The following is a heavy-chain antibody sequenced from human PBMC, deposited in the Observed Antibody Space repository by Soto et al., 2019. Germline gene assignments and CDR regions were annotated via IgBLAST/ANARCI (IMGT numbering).Heavy chain of an antibody. Sequence: LRLSCAASGFTFSNAWMSWVRQAPGKGLEWVGRIKSKTDGGTTDYAAPVKGRFTISRDDSKNTLYLQMNSLKTEDTAVYYCTTETQYYDFWSGYDYYGMDVWGQGTTVTVSS. D-gene: IGHD3-3*01. CDR3: TTETQYYDFWSGYDYYGMDV. J-gene: IGHJ6*02. CDR1: GFTFSNAW. V-gene: IGHV3-15*01. CDR2: IKSKTDGGTT.